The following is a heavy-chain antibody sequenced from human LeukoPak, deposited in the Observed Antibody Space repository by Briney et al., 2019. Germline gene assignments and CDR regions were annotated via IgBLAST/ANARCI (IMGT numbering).Heavy chain of an antibody. CDR2: IYYSGST. D-gene: IGHD2-15*01. CDR3: ARAEYDGSYRYFDY. Sequence: SETLSLTCTVSSASISIYYWSWIRQPPGKGLEWIGYIYYSGSTNYKPSLKSRVTISVDTSKYQFSLKLSSVTAADTAVYYCARAEYDGSYRYFDYWGQGTLVTVSS. J-gene: IGHJ4*02. CDR1: SASISIYY. V-gene: IGHV4-59*01.